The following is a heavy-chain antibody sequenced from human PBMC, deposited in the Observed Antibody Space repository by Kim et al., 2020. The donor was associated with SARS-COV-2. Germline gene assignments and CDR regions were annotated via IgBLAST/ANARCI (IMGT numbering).Heavy chain of an antibody. D-gene: IGHD3-3*01. CDR1: GGSISSSSYY. Sequence: SETLSLTCTVSGGSISSSSYYWGWIRQPPGKGLEWIGSIYYSGSTYYNPSLKSRVTISVDTSKNQFSLKLSSVTAADTAVYYCATLYYDFWSGYLKTGIDPWGQGTLVTVSS. CDR3: ATLYYDFWSGYLKTGIDP. V-gene: IGHV4-39*01. CDR2: IYYSGST. J-gene: IGHJ5*02.